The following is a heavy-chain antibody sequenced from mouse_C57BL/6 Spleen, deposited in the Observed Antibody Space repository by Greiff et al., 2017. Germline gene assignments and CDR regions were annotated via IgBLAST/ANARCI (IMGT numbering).Heavy chain of an antibody. CDR3: ARSPHYYGSSYWYFDV. CDR2: IRNKANGYTT. CDR1: GFTFTDYY. V-gene: IGHV7-3*01. D-gene: IGHD1-1*01. Sequence: VKLEESGGGLVQPGGSLSLSCAASGFTFTDYYMSWVRQPPGKALEWLGFIRNKANGYTTEYSASVKGRFTISRDNSPSILYLQMNALRADDSATYYCARSPHYYGSSYWYFDVWGTGTTVTVSS. J-gene: IGHJ1*03.